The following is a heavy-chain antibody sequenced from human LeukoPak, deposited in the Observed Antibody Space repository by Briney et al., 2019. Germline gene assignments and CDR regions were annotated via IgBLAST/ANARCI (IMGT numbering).Heavy chain of an antibody. J-gene: IGHJ4*02. D-gene: IGHD6-19*01. CDR1: GFTFSDYY. CDR2: ISSSDFHT. V-gene: IGHV3-11*06. CDR3: ARFGGSGWSLDY. Sequence: GGSLRLSCAAPGFTFSDYYMSWIRQAPGKGLEWVSYISSSDFHTNYADSEKGRFTISRDNAKNSLYLQMSSLRAEDTAVYYCARFGGSGWSLDYWGQGTLVTVSS.